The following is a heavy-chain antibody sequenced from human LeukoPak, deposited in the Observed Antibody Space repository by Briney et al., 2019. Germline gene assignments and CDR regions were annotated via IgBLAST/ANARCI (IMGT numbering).Heavy chain of an antibody. V-gene: IGHV3-21*01. CDR2: ISSSSSYI. CDR1: GFTFSSYS. Sequence: PGGSLRLSCAASGFTFSSYSMNWVRQAPGKGLEWVSSISSSSSYIYYADSVKGRFTISRDNAKNSLYPQMNSLRAEDTAVYYCARDVSERPDYWGQGTLVTVSS. J-gene: IGHJ4*02. CDR3: ARDVSERPDY.